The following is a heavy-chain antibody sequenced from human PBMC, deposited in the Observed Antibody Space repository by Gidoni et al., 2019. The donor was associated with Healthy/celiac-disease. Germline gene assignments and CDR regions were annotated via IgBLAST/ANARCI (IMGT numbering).Heavy chain of an antibody. J-gene: IGHJ4*02. CDR1: GFPFSSYS. Sequence: EVQLVESGGGLVKPGGSLRLSCAASGFPFSSYSMNWVRQAPGKGLEWVSSISSSSSYIYYADSVKGRFTISRDNAKNSLYLQMNSLRAEDTAVYYCARDGDSSGYYAFDYWGQGTLVTVSS. D-gene: IGHD3-22*01. CDR2: ISSSSSYI. V-gene: IGHV3-21*01. CDR3: ARDGDSSGYYAFDY.